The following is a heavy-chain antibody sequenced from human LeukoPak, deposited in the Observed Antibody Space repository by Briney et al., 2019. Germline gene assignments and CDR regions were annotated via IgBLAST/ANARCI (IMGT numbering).Heavy chain of an antibody. Sequence: ASVKVSCKASGYTFTSYDINWVRQATGQGLEWMAWMNPNSGNTGYAQKFQGRVTITRNTSISTAYMELSSLRSEDTAVYYCARSPERSGSKYYYYYMDVWGKGTTVTVSS. D-gene: IGHD3-3*01. CDR1: GYTFTSYD. CDR2: MNPNSGNT. V-gene: IGHV1-8*03. J-gene: IGHJ6*03. CDR3: ARSPERSGSKYYYYYMDV.